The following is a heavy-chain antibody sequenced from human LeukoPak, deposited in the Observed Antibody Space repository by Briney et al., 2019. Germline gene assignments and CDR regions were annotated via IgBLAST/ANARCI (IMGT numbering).Heavy chain of an antibody. V-gene: IGHV1-18*01. D-gene: IGHD3-10*01. CDR2: INLYNGNT. J-gene: IGHJ3*02. Sequence: ASVKVSCKASGYTFTSYGISWVRQAPGQGLEWMGWINLYNGNTKYPQKFQGRVTMTTDTSTSTAYMELRSLRSDDTAVYYCAGGFTHRMYYSQGGDAFDIWGQGTMVTVSS. CDR3: AGGFTHRMYYSQGGDAFDI. CDR1: GYTFTSYG.